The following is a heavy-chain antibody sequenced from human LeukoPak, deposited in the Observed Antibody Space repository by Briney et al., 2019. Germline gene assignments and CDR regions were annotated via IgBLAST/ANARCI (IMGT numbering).Heavy chain of an antibody. D-gene: IGHD6-13*01. CDR2: IYYSGST. V-gene: IGHV4-39*07. CDR1: GGSISSSSYY. J-gene: IGHJ4*02. Sequence: SETLSLTCTVSGGSISSSSYYWGWIRQPPGKGLEWIGSIYYSGSTYYNPSLKSRVTISVDTSKNQFSLKLSSVTAADTSVYYCASVPATYSSSWYTHPIDYWGQGTLVTVSS. CDR3: ASVPATYSSSWYTHPIDY.